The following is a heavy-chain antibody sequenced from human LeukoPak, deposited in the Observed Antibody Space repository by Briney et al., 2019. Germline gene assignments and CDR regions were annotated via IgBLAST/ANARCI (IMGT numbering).Heavy chain of an antibody. D-gene: IGHD2-15*01. CDR3: AACSGGSCYGGYFDY. V-gene: IGHV4-34*01. CDR2: INHSGST. CDR1: GGSFSGYY. J-gene: IGHJ4*02. Sequence: PSETLSLTCAVYGGSFSGYYWSWIRQPPGKGLEWIGEINHSGSTNYNPSLKSRVTISVDTSKNQFSLKLASVTAADTAVYYCAACSGGSCYGGYFDYWGQGTLVTVSS.